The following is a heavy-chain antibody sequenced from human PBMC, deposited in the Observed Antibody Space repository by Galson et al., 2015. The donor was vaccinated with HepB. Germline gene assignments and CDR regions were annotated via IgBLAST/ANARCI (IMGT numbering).Heavy chain of an antibody. Sequence: PALVKPTQTLTLTCTFSGFSLSTSGVGVGWIRRPPGKALEWLALIYWDDDKRHSPSLKSRLTITKDTSRNQVVLRMTNLDPVDTATYYCAHLSRSGWYRVDYWGQGTLVTVSS. CDR2: IYWDDDK. CDR3: AHLSRSGWYRVDY. CDR1: GFSLSTSGVG. J-gene: IGHJ4*02. D-gene: IGHD6-19*01. V-gene: IGHV2-5*02.